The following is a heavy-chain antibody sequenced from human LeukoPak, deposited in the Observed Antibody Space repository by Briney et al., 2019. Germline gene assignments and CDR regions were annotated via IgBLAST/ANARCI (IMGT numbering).Heavy chain of an antibody. CDR2: IYYSGST. D-gene: IGHD6-6*01. CDR3: ARAGAIAARPDFDY. V-gene: IGHV4-59*01. Sequence: PSETLSLTCSVSSGSISSYYWSWIRQPPGKGLEWIGYIYYSGSTNYNPSLYSRVTISVDTSKNQFSLKLSSVTAADTAIYYCARAGAIAARPDFDYWGQGTLVTVSS. J-gene: IGHJ4*02. CDR1: SGSISSYY.